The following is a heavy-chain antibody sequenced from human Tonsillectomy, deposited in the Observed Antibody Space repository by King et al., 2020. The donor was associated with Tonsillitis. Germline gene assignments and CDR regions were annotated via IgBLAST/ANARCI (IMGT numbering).Heavy chain of an antibody. CDR3: ANGSRFDLWSGHFDY. CDR2: ISWNSGSI. J-gene: IGHJ4*02. Sequence: VQLVESGGGLVQPGRSLRLSCAASGFTFDDYAMHWVRQAPGKGLEWVSGISWNSGSIGYADSVKGRFTISRDNAKNSLYLQMNSLRAEDTALYYCANGSRFDLWSGHFDYWGQGTLVTVSS. V-gene: IGHV3-9*01. D-gene: IGHD3-3*01. CDR1: GFTFDDYA.